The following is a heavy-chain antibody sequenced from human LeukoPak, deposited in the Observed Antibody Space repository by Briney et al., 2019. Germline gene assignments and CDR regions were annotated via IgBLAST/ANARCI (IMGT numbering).Heavy chain of an antibody. Sequence: GGSLRLSCAASGFTLDDYGMSWVRHAPGKGLEWVSGINWNGGSTGYADSVKGRFTISRDNAKNSLYLQMNSLRAEDTALYYCASWRDTYYYDSSGLRLNIWGQGTMVTVSS. CDR2: INWNGGST. CDR1: GFTLDDYG. CDR3: ASWRDTYYYDSSGLRLNI. V-gene: IGHV3-20*04. D-gene: IGHD3-22*01. J-gene: IGHJ3*02.